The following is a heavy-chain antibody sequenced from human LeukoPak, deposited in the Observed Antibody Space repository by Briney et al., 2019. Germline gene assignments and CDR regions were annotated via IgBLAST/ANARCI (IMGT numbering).Heavy chain of an antibody. CDR1: GYTFTSYG. Sequence: ASVKVSCKASGYTFTSYGISWVRQAPGQGLEWVGWISACNGNTNYAQKLQGRVTMTTDTSTSTAYMELRSLRSDDTAVYYRARVVEQQLVRGLDWFDPWGQGTLVTVSS. CDR2: ISACNGNT. J-gene: IGHJ5*02. CDR3: ARVVEQQLVRGLDWFDP. V-gene: IGHV1-18*01. D-gene: IGHD6-13*01.